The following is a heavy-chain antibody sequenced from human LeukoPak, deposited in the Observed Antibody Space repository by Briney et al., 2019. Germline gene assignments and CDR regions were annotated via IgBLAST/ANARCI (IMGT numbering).Heavy chain of an antibody. CDR1: GFTFSSYA. Sequence: GGSLRLSCAASGFTFSSYAMHWVRQAPGKGLEWVAVISYDGSNKYYADSVKGRFTISRDNSKNTLYLQMNSLRAEDTAVYYCARRCMVRGCSYYYYYGMDVWGQGTTVTVSS. CDR2: ISYDGSNK. CDR3: ARRCMVRGCSYYYYYGMDV. V-gene: IGHV3-30-3*01. D-gene: IGHD3-10*01. J-gene: IGHJ6*02.